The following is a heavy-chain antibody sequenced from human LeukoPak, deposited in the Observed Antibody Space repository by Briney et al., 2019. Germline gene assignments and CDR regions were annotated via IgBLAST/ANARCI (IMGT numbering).Heavy chain of an antibody. CDR1: GFTFSSYS. CDR3: AKDGPGSGSYFPTPDY. CDR2: ISYDGSNK. D-gene: IGHD1-26*01. J-gene: IGHJ4*02. V-gene: IGHV3-30*18. Sequence: GGSLRLSCAVSGFTFSSYSMNWVRQAPGKGLEWVAVISYDGSNKYYADSVKGRFTISRDNSKNTLYLQMNSLRAEDTAVYYCAKDGPGSGSYFPTPDYWGQGTLVTVSS.